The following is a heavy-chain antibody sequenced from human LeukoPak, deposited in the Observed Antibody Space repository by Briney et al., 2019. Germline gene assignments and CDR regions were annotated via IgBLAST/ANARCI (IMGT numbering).Heavy chain of an antibody. CDR2: ISGSADNT. D-gene: IGHD1-1*01. J-gene: IGHJ4*02. Sequence: GGSLRLSCVASGFTFSSYAMSWVRQAPGKGLEWVSAISGSADNTYYADSVKGRFTISRDNSKNTLYLQMNSLRAEDTAVYYCAKSTGTGDFDYWGQGTLVTVSS. V-gene: IGHV3-23*01. CDR1: GFTFSSYA. CDR3: AKSTGTGDFDY.